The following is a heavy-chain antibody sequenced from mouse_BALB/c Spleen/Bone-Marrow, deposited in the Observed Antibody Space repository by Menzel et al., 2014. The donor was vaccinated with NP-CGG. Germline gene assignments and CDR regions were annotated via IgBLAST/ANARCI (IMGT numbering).Heavy chain of an antibody. Sequence: VQLQQSDAELVKPGASVKISCKASGYTFTDHAIHWVKRKPEQGLEWIGYIFPGNGDIKYNEKFKGKATLTADKSSSTAYMQLNSLTSEDSAVYFCKRSAPITTVAIDYWGQGTTLTVSS. J-gene: IGHJ2*01. CDR1: GYTFTDHA. CDR2: IFPGNGDI. CDR3: KRSAPITTVAIDY. V-gene: IGHV1S53*02. D-gene: IGHD1-1*01.